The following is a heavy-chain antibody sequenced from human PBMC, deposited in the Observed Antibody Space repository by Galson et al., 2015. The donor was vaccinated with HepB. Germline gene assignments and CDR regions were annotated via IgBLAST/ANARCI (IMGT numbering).Heavy chain of an antibody. CDR3: AKDFYGAAALPYYYMDV. V-gene: IGHV3-30*18. CDR2: ISYDGSNR. Sequence: SLRLSCAASGFTFSTYSMNWVRQAPGKGLNWVAVISYDGSNRYYADSVKGRFTIPRDNSKNTLYLQMNSLRAEDTAIYYCAKDFYGAAALPYYYMDVWGKGTTVTVSS. CDR1: GFTFSTYS. J-gene: IGHJ6*03. D-gene: IGHD6-13*01.